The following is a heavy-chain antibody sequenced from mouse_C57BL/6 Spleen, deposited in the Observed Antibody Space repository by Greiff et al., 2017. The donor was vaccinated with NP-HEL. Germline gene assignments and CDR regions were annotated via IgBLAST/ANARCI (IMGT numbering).Heavy chain of an antibody. J-gene: IGHJ3*01. Sequence: EVKLMESGGGLVKPGGSLKLSCAASGFTFSSYAMSWVRQTPEKRLGWVATISDGGSYTYYPDNVKGRFTISRDNAKNNLYLQMSHLKSEDTAMYYCARDLLCAYWGQGTLVTVSA. CDR3: ARDLLCAY. CDR1: GFTFSSYA. V-gene: IGHV5-4*01. CDR2: ISDGGSYT.